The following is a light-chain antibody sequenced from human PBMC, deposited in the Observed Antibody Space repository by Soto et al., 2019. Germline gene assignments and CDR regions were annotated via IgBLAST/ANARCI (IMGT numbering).Light chain of an antibody. CDR2: EVI. CDR3: GSYTSASTLV. J-gene: IGLJ1*01. CDR1: SSDVGAYNY. V-gene: IGLV2-14*01. Sequence: QSALTQPASVSGSPGQSITISCTGTSSDVGAYNYVSWYQQHPGKAPKLMIYEVINRPSGVSIRFSGSKSGNTASLTISGLQAEDEDDYYCGSYTSASTLVFGTGTKLTVL.